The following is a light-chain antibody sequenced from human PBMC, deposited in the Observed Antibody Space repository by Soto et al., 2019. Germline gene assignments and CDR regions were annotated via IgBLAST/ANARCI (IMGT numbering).Light chain of an antibody. CDR3: RQYNSYSRT. CDR2: TTS. V-gene: IGKV1-5*01. J-gene: IGKJ1*01. Sequence: VQRTESRCSLSASVGERVPITCLSSQSISTYLNWYQQKPGKAPNLLIYTTSNLESGVPLRSSGSGPGTESTSTISSLQPDDFATYYCRQYNSYSRTFRQGTKVDIK. CDR1: QSISTY.